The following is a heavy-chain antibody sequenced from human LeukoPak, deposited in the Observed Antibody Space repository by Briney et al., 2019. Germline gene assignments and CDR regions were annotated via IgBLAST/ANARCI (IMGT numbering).Heavy chain of an antibody. J-gene: IGHJ6*03. CDR2: MNPNSGNT. Sequence: ASVKVSCKASGYTFTSYDINWVRQATGQGLEWMGWMNPNSGNTGYAQKFQGRVTITRNTSISTAYMELSSLRSEDTAVYYCARGRRVRGVIITYYYYYYMDVWGKGTTVTVSS. CDR1: GYTFTSYD. D-gene: IGHD3-10*01. CDR3: ARGRRVRGVIITYYYYYYMDV. V-gene: IGHV1-8*03.